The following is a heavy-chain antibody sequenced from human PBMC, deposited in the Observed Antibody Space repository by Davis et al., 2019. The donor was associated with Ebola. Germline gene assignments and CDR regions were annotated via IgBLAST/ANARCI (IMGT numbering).Heavy chain of an antibody. CDR1: GGTFSNSA. CDR3: VRFWNGYLWNWFDP. V-gene: IGHV1-69*06. D-gene: IGHD3-3*01. Sequence: SVKVSCKASGGTFSNSAFSWVRQAPGQGLEWMGGIIPIFGTANYAQKFQGRVTITADKSTSTAYMELSSLRSDDTAMYYCVRFWNGYLWNWFDPWGQGTLVTVS. CDR2: IIPIFGTA. J-gene: IGHJ5*02.